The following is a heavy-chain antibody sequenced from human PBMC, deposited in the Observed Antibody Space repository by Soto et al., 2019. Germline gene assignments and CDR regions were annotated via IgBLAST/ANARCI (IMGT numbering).Heavy chain of an antibody. J-gene: IGHJ4*02. CDR3: ATHPYSSGWYC. V-gene: IGHV3-7*02. CDR1: GFTFSSYW. Sequence: EVQLVESGGGLVQPGGSLRLSCAASGFTFSSYWMTWVRQAPGKGLEWVANIKQDGSEKYYVDSVKGRFTISRDNAKNSLYLQMNSLRDEDTAVYYCATHPYSSGWYCWGQGTLVTVSS. CDR2: IKQDGSEK. D-gene: IGHD6-13*01.